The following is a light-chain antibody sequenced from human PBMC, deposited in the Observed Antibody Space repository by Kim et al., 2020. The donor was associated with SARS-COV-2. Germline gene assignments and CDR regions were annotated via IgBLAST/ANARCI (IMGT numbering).Light chain of an antibody. J-gene: IGKJ2*01. CDR3: QQYGNTPPDT. CDR1: QSVSSGL. V-gene: IGKV3-20*01. CDR2: GTY. Sequence: SPEERATLSCRATQSVSSGLVAWYQQKPGQAPRLLIYGTYKRLTGIPDRFTGSGSVTDFTRTISRLEPEDFAVYYCQQYGNTPPDTFGQGTKLEI.